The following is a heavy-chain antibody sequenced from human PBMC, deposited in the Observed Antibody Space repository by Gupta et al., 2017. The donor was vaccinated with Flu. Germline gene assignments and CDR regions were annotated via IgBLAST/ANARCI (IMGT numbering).Heavy chain of an antibody. V-gene: IGHV3-15*01. Sequence: EEQLVESGGGLVKPGGSRRLSCAASGFTFRNAWMTWVRQAPGKGLEWVGQIKSKSEGGTTDYAAPVKGRVTISRDDSRNTLYLKMNSLKTEDTAVDYGTTGKLGLIWGQGTMVTVSS. CDR2: IKSKSEGGTT. D-gene: IGHD3-16*01. J-gene: IGHJ3*02. CDR1: GFTFRNAW. CDR3: TTGKLGLI.